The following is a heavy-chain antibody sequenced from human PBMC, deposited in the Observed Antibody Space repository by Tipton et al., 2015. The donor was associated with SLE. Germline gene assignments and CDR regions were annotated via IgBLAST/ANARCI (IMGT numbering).Heavy chain of an antibody. D-gene: IGHD3-10*01. CDR2: IYTSGST. J-gene: IGHJ3*02. Sequence: TLSLTCTVSGGSISSGSYYWSWIRQPAGKGLEWIGHIYTSGSTNYNPSLKSRVTISVDTSKNQFSLKLSSVTAADTAVYYCARDRGDADAFDIWGQGTMVTVSS. CDR1: GGSISSGSYY. CDR3: ARDRGDADAFDI. V-gene: IGHV4-61*09.